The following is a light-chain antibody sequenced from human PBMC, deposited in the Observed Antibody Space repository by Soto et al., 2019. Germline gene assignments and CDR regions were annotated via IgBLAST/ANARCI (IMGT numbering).Light chain of an antibody. CDR2: SNN. V-gene: IGLV1-44*01. CDR3: AAWDDSLNGYV. J-gene: IGLJ1*01. Sequence: QSVLTQPPSASGTPGQRVTISCSGGSSNIGTNTVNWYQQLPGTAPKLLICSNNQRPSGVPDRFSGSKSGTSASLAISGLQSEDEADYYCAAWDDSLNGYVFGTGTKVTVL. CDR1: SSNIGTNT.